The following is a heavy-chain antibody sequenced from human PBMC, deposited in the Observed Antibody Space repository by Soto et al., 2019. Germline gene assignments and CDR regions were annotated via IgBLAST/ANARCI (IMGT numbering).Heavy chain of an antibody. CDR1: GGSISSSNW. CDR2: IYHSGSP. CDR3: ARVVGGYYYGMDV. J-gene: IGHJ6*02. D-gene: IGHD2-2*01. Sequence: QVQLQESGPGLVKPSGTLSLTCAVSGGSISSSNWWSWVRQPPGKGLEWIGEIYHSGSPNYNPSLKSRATISVDKSKSQFSLKLSSVTAADTAVYYCARVVGGYYYGMDVWGQGTTVTVSS. V-gene: IGHV4-4*02.